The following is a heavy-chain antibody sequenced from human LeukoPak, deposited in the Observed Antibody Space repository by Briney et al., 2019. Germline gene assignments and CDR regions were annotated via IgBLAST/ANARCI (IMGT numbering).Heavy chain of an antibody. V-gene: IGHV4-38-2*01. CDR1: GYSISSDYY. J-gene: IGHJ3*02. CDR2: IYQSVST. CDR3: ARNKSTVTTSRHDAFDI. D-gene: IGHD4-17*01. Sequence: SETLSLTCAVSGYSISSDYYWGWIRQPSGKGLEWIGSIYQSVSTYYNPSLKSRVTISVDTSKNQFSLKLSSVTAADTAVYYCARNKSTVTTSRHDAFDIWGQGTTVTVSS.